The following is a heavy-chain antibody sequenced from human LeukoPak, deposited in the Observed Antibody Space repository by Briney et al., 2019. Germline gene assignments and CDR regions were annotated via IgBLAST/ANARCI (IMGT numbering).Heavy chain of an antibody. CDR1: GFTFSDYY. D-gene: IGHD3-10*01. V-gene: IGHV3-11*04. J-gene: IGHJ3*02. CDR3: ARDSYWLGGTIGAFDI. CDR2: ISSSGSTI. Sequence: AGGSLRLSCAASGFTFSDYYMSWIRQAPGKGLEWVSYISSSGSTIYYADSVKGRFTISRDNAKTSLYLQINSLRAEDTAVYYCARDSYWLGGTIGAFDIWGQGTMVTVSS.